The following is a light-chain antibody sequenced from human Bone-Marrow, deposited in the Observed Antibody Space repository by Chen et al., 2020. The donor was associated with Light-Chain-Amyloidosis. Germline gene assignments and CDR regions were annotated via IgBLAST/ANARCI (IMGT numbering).Light chain of an antibody. V-gene: IGLV3-21*02. CDR3: QVWDRSSDRPV. CDR1: NIGSTS. CDR2: DDS. J-gene: IGLJ3*02. Sequence: SYVLTQPSSVSAAPGQTATHACGGNNIGSTSVHWYQQTPGQAPLLVVYDDSDRPSGIPERLSGSNSGNTATLTISRVEAGDEADYYCQVWDRSSDRPVFGGGTKLTVL.